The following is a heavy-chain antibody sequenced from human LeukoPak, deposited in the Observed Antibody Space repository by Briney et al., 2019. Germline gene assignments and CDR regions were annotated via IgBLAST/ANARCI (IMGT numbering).Heavy chain of an antibody. J-gene: IGHJ6*02. V-gene: IGHV3-53*01. CDR3: ARDLPYYDILTGYLPYGMDV. CDR2: IYSGGSS. CDR1: GFTFSSYS. D-gene: IGHD3-9*01. Sequence: GGSLRLSCAASGFTFSSYSMNWVRQAPGKGLEWVSIIYSGGSSYYADSVKGRFTISRDNPKNTLYLQMNSLRAEDTAVYYCARDLPYYDILTGYLPYGMDVWGQGTTVTVSS.